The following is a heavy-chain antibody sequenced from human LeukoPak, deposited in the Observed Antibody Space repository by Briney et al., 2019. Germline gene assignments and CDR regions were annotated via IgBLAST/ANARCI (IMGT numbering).Heavy chain of an antibody. CDR1: GFTVSSNY. CDR3: AREAPYDSSGYYDY. Sequence: GGSLRLSCVASGFTVSSNYMSWVRQAPGKGLEWVSVIYSGGSTYYADSVKGRFTISRDNSKNTLYLQMNSLRAEDTAVYYCAREAPYDSSGYYDYWGQGTLVTVSS. D-gene: IGHD3-22*01. J-gene: IGHJ4*02. CDR2: IYSGGST. V-gene: IGHV3-66*02.